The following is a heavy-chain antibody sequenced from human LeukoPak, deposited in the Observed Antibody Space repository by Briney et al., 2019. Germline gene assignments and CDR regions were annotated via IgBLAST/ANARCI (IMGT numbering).Heavy chain of an antibody. CDR3: ASGSGVGYYYDSSGYYYLPDY. D-gene: IGHD3-22*01. Sequence: ASVKVSCKASGYTFTSYDINWVRQATGQGLEWMGWMNPKSGYTGYAQKFQGRVTMTRNTSISTAYMELSSLRSEDTAVYYCASGSGVGYYYDSSGYYYLPDYWGQGTLVTVSS. V-gene: IGHV1-8*01. CDR2: MNPKSGYT. CDR1: GYTFTSYD. J-gene: IGHJ4*02.